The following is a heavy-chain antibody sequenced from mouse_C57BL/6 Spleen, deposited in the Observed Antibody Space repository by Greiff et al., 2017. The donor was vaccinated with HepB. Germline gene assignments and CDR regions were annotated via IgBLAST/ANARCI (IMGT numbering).Heavy chain of an antibody. CDR2: ISYDGSN. V-gene: IGHV3-6*01. J-gene: IGHJ2*01. CDR3: ARRGYGSLYFDY. D-gene: IGHD1-1*01. CDR1: GYSITSGYY. Sequence: EVKLQESGPGLVKPSQSLSLTCSVTGYSITSGYYWNWIRQFPGNKLEWMGYISYDGSNNYNPSLKNRISITRDTSKNQFFLKLNSVTTEDTATYYCARRGYGSLYFDYWGQGTTLTVSS.